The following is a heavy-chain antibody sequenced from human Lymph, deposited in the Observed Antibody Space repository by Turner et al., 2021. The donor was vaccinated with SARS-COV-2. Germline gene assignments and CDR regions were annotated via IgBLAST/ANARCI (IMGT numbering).Heavy chain of an antibody. Sequence: VHLLESGGGLVQPGRSLSLSCTASGSTFGDYAMSWVRQAPGKGLEWVAIISYDGSNKYYADSVKGRFTISRDNSKNTLYLQMNSLRAEDTAVYYCAGGGYSSFDYWGQGTLVTVSS. CDR2: ISYDGSNK. CDR3: AGGGYSSFDY. CDR1: GSTFGDYA. J-gene: IGHJ4*02. D-gene: IGHD6-13*01. V-gene: IGHV3-30-3*01.